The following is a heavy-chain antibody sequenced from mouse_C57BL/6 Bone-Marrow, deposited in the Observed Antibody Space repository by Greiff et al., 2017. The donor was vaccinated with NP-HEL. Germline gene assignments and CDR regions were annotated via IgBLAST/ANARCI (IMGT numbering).Heavy chain of an antibody. CDR2: IYPGSGST. CDR1: GYTFNSYW. D-gene: IGHD2-14*01. J-gene: IGHJ2*01. V-gene: IGHV1-55*01. Sequence: QVQLQQPGAELVKPGASVKMSCKASGYTFNSYWITWVKQRPGQGLEWIGDIYPGSGSTNYNEKFKSKATLTVDTSSSTAYMLLSSLTSEDSAVYYCARIGVPTDYWGQGTTLTVSS. CDR3: ARIGVPTDY.